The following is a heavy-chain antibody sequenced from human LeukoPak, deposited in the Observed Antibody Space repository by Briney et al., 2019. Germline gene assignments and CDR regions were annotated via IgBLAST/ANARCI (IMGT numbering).Heavy chain of an antibody. J-gene: IGHJ4*02. D-gene: IGHD3-10*01. Sequence: SETLSFTCPVSGGSISSYYWSWIGQPPGKGLEWIGYIYTSGSTNYNPSLKSRVTISVDTSKNQFSLKLSSVTAADTAVYYCARRGYYFDYWGQGTLVTVSS. CDR1: GGSISSYY. V-gene: IGHV4-4*09. CDR2: IYTSGST. CDR3: ARRGYYFDY.